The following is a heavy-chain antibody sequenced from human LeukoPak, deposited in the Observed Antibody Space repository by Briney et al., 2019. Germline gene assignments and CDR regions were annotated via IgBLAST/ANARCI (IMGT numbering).Heavy chain of an antibody. D-gene: IGHD1-26*01. V-gene: IGHV1-2*02. J-gene: IGHJ5*02. Sequence: ASVKVSCKISGYTFTAYYVHWVRQAPGQGLEWMGWMNPNSGNTGYAQKFQGRVTMTRDTSISTAYMELSRLRSDDTAVYYCAPHIVGALPWGQGTLVTVSS. CDR1: GYTFTAYY. CDR3: APHIVGALP. CDR2: MNPNSGNT.